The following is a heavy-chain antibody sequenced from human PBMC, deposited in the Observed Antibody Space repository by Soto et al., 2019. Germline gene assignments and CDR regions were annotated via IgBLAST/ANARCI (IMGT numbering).Heavy chain of an antibody. CDR3: ARGGIAAFSNAFDI. CDR1: GGSFSGYY. Sequence: SETLSLTCAVYGGSFSGYYWSWIRQPPGKGLEWIGEINHSGSTNYNPSLKSRVTISVDTSKNQFSLKLSSVTAADTAVYYCARGGIAAFSNAFDIWGQGTMVTVSS. J-gene: IGHJ3*02. D-gene: IGHD6-6*01. V-gene: IGHV4-34*01. CDR2: INHSGST.